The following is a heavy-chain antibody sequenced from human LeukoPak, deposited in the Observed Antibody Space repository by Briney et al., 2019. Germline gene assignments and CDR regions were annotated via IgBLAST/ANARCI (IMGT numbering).Heavy chain of an antibody. J-gene: IGHJ4*02. CDR1: GFTFGDNA. CDR3: TRGIAKTGMNC. D-gene: IGHD6-19*01. Sequence: GGSLRVSCTASGFTFGDNAMTWVRQAPGRGLEWVGFIRSKTYGETTEYAASVKGRFTISRDDSKSIAYLQMNSLKSEDTAVYYCTRGIAKTGMNCWGQGTLVTVSA. CDR2: IRSKTYGETT. V-gene: IGHV3-49*04.